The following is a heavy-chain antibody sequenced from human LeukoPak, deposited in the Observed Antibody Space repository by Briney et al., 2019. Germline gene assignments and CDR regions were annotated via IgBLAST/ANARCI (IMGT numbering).Heavy chain of an antibody. CDR2: INHSGST. D-gene: IGHD1-14*01. CDR3: AREKNDNLFDY. J-gene: IGHJ4*02. Sequence: SETLSLTCAVYGGSFGGYYWSWIRQPPGKGLEWIGEINHSGSTNYNPSLKSRVTISVDRSKNQFSLKLSSVTAADTAVYYCAREKNDNLFDYWGQGTLVTVSS. CDR1: GGSFGGYY. V-gene: IGHV4-34*01.